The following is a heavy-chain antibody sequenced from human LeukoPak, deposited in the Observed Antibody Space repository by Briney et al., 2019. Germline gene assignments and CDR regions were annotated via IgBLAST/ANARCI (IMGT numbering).Heavy chain of an antibody. D-gene: IGHD4-17*01. Sequence: GGSLRLSCTASGFTFSNFWMGWVRQAPGKGLEWVANIKQDETEKFYLGSVKGRFTISRDNAKNSLYLQMNSLRAEDTAVYYCAKGATTVTTFDAFDIWGQGTMVTVSS. CDR3: AKGATTVTTFDAFDI. CDR2: IKQDETEK. J-gene: IGHJ3*02. CDR1: GFTFSNFW. V-gene: IGHV3-7*01.